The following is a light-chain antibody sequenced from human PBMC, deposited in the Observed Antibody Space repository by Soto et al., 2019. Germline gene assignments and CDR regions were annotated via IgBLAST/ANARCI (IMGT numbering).Light chain of an antibody. CDR1: QGISNW. CDR3: QQYNNWPPLT. J-gene: IGKJ4*01. Sequence: DIQMTQSPSTLPASVGDRVTITCRASQGISNWLAWYQQKPGTGPKVPIYHASNLQSGVPSRFSGSGSGTEFTLTVSSLQPDDFAVYYCQQYNNWPPLTFGGGTKVDIK. V-gene: IGKV1-5*01. CDR2: HAS.